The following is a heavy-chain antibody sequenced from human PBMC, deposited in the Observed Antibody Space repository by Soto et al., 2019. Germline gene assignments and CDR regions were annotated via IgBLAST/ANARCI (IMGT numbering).Heavy chain of an antibody. J-gene: IGHJ4*02. V-gene: IGHV3-9*01. CDR2: ISWNSGAK. D-gene: IGHD6-19*01. CDR3: AKVNGAVGGDHFDH. Sequence: EAQLVESGGGLVQPGSSLRLSCAASGFTFDDYAMHWVRQAPGKGLEWVSGISWNSGAKGYATSVKGRFTISRDNAKNSLYLQMNSLRGEDTAVYYCAKVNGAVGGDHFDHWGQGTLVTVSS. CDR1: GFTFDDYA.